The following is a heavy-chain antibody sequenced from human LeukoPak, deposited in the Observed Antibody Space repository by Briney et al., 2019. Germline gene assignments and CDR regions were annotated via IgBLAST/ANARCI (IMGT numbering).Heavy chain of an antibody. CDR1: GYRFSDWW. CDR3: ARFSGSFLAGNCFDP. Sequence: GESLKISCKGSGYRFSDWWIGWVRQMPGKGLEWMGIIYPDDSETRYSPSFQGQVTISADKSISTAYLQWSSLKASDTAMYYCARFSGSFLAGNCFDPWGQGTLVTVSS. CDR2: IYPDDSET. D-gene: IGHD3-10*01. J-gene: IGHJ5*02. V-gene: IGHV5-51*01.